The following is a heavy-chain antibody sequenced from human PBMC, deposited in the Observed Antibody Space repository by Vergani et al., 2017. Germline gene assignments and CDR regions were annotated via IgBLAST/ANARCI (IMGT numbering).Heavy chain of an antibody. CDR2: INPNSGGT. D-gene: IGHD3-22*01. V-gene: IGHV1-2*02. Sequence: QVQLVQSGAEVKKPGASVKVSCKASGYTFTGYYMHWVRQAPGQGLEWMGWINPNSGGTNYAQKFQGRVTMTRDTSISTAYMELSRLRSDDTAVYYCARVPDYYDSSGYPLDAFDIWGQGTMVTVSS. CDR1: GYTFTGYY. CDR3: ARVPDYYDSSGYPLDAFDI. J-gene: IGHJ3*02.